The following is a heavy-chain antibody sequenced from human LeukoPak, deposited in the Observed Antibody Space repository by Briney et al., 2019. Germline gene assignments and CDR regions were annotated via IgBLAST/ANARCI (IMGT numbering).Heavy chain of an antibody. CDR3: ARRTYYDFWSGYYTAEYFQH. D-gene: IGHD3-3*01. CDR1: GGSISSGGYY. J-gene: IGHJ1*01. V-gene: IGHV4-30-2*01. CDR2: IYHSGST. Sequence: SETLSLTCTVSGGSISSGGYYWSWIRQPPGKGLEWIGYIYHSGSTNYNPSLKSRVTISVDTSKNRFSLKLSSVTAADTAVYYCARRTYYDFWSGYYTAEYFQHWGQGTLVTVSS.